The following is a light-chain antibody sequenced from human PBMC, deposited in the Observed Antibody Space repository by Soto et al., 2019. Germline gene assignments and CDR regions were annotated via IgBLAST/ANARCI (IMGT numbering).Light chain of an antibody. CDR1: SSDVGGYNY. J-gene: IGLJ1*01. CDR3: SSYTTVSTYV. Sequence: QSALTQPASVSGSPGQSITISCTGTSSDVGGYNYVSWYQQHPGKAPKLMIYDVRNRPSGVSNRFSGSKSVNTASLTISGLQAEDEADYSCSSYTTVSTYVFRTGTKVTV. V-gene: IGLV2-14*01. CDR2: DVR.